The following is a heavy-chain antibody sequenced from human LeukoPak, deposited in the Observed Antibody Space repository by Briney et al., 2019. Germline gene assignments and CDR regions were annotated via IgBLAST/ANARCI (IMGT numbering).Heavy chain of an antibody. Sequence: PGRSLRLSCAASGFTFSSYGMHWVRQAPGKGLEWVAVMWYDGSSQYYADSVKGRFTISRDSSKNTLYLQMNSLRAEDTALYYCAKDHRVGSRGLDYWGQGTQVTVSS. V-gene: IGHV3-33*06. CDR2: MWYDGSSQ. J-gene: IGHJ4*02. D-gene: IGHD1-26*01. CDR1: GFTFSSYG. CDR3: AKDHRVGSRGLDY.